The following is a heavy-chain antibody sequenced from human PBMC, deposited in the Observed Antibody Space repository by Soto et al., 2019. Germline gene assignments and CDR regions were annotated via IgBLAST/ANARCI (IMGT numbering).Heavy chain of an antibody. V-gene: IGHV3-30*18. CDR1: GFTFSSYA. CDR3: AKDRSGSWAFAY. D-gene: IGHD6-13*01. CDR2: ISDDGSGK. Sequence: QVQLVESGGGVVQPGRSLRLSCAASGFTFSSYAMHWVRQAPVKGLDWVAVISDDGSGKYYADSVKGRFTISRDHSKNTLYMQMNSLTAEDTAVYYCAKDRSGSWAFAYWGQGTLVTVFS. J-gene: IGHJ4*02.